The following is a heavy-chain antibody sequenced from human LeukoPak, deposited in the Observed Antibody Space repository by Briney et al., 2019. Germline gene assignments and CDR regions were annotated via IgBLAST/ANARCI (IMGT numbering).Heavy chain of an antibody. D-gene: IGHD3-22*01. Sequence: GGSLRLSCAASGFTVSSNYMSWVRQAPGKGLEWVSAISGSGGSTYYADSVKGRFTISRDNSKNTLYLQMNSLRAEDTAVYYCAKKRSITMIVVAAPDFDYWGQGTLVTVSS. V-gene: IGHV3-23*01. J-gene: IGHJ4*02. CDR2: ISGSGGST. CDR3: AKKRSITMIVVAAPDFDY. CDR1: GFTVSSNY.